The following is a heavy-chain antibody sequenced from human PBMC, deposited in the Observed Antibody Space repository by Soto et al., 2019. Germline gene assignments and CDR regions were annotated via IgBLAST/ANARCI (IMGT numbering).Heavy chain of an antibody. Sequence: PGGSLRLSCAASGFTFSSYAMSWVRQAPGKGLEWVSAISGSGGSTYYADSVKGRFTISRDNSKNTLYLQMNSLRAEDTAVYYCAKGAVMVRGVIIKYNWFDPWGQGTLVTVSS. J-gene: IGHJ5*02. CDR3: AKGAVMVRGVIIKYNWFDP. D-gene: IGHD3-10*01. V-gene: IGHV3-23*01. CDR1: GFTFSSYA. CDR2: ISGSGGST.